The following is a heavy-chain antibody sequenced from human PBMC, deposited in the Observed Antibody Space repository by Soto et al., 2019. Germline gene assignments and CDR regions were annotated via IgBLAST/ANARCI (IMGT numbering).Heavy chain of an antibody. V-gene: IGHV3-30*18. D-gene: IGHD6-6*01. J-gene: IGHJ4*02. Sequence: QVQLVESGGGVVQPGRSLRLSCAASGFTFSSYGMHWVRQAPGKGLEWVAVISYDGSNKYYADSVKGRFTISRDNSKNPLYLQMNSLRAEDTAVYYCAKGAEYSSSSGVYYFDYWGQGTLVTVSS. CDR3: AKGAEYSSSSGVYYFDY. CDR1: GFTFSSYG. CDR2: ISYDGSNK.